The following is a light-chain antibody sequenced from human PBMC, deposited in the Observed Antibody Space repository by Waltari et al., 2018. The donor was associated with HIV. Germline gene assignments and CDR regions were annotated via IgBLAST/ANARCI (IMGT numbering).Light chain of an antibody. V-gene: IGKV3-15*01. CDR1: QSVRTS. Sequence: DIVMTQYPAILSVSPGESVTLSCRASQSVRTSLAWYQQKPGQAPRLLIYGASTRATGIPARFSGSGSGTEFTLTISSLQSEDSAVYHCQQYDDWPPFTFGEGTKLEIK. J-gene: IGKJ2*01. CDR3: QQYDDWPPFT. CDR2: GAS.